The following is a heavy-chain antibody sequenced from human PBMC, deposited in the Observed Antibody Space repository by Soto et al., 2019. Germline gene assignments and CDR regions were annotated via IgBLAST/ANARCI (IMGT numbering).Heavy chain of an antibody. Sequence: QVQLMQSGLEVKRPGASVKVSCKTSGYTFTSYVISWVRQAPGHGLEWVGWISADNHNTNVAQNFQGRVTLTTDTSTTTVFMELRNLRSDDTAVYYCARESRNYDALDYWGQGTLVTVSS. V-gene: IGHV1-18*01. CDR3: ARESRNYDALDY. D-gene: IGHD3-22*01. J-gene: IGHJ4*02. CDR2: ISADNHNT. CDR1: GYTFTSYV.